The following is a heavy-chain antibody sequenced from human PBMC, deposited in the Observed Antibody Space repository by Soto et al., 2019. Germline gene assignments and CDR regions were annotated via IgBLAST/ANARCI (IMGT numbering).Heavy chain of an antibody. CDR3: ARGLITGSHYSGGWYYFDS. J-gene: IGHJ4*02. Sequence: QVQLQQSGAGLLKPSETLSLTCAVYGESFSGYIWTWIRQTPGKGLQWIGQINHSGSAYYNPSLKSRVNITVHKSTSQFSLELSSVTAADTAVYYCARGLITGSHYSGGWYYFDSWGQGTQVTVSS. CDR1: GESFSGYI. D-gene: IGHD6-19*01. CDR2: INHSGSA. V-gene: IGHV4-34*01.